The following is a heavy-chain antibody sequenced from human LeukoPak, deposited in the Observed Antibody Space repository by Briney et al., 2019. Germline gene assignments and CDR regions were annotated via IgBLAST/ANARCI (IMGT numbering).Heavy chain of an antibody. V-gene: IGHV4-4*07. J-gene: IGHJ4*02. D-gene: IGHD1-14*01. CDR3: ARVYGSSFDY. Sequence: PSETLSLTCTVSGGYISSYSWLWLRQPAGKGLEWIGRIYTSGSANYNPSLKSRLTMSVDTSKNQFSLKLSSVTAADTAVYYSARVYGSSFDYWGQGTLVTVSS. CDR1: GGYISSYS. CDR2: IYTSGSA.